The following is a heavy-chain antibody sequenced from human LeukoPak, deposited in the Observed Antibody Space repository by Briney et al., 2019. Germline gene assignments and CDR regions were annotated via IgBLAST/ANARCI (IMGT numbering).Heavy chain of an antibody. J-gene: IGHJ3*02. CDR1: GGTFSSYA. V-gene: IGHV1-18*01. CDR2: ISAYNGDT. CDR3: ARVVLKGVDAFDI. D-gene: IGHD2-21*01. Sequence: GASVKVSCKASGGTFSSYAISWVRQAPGQGLEWMGWISAYNGDTNYAQKLQDRVTMTTDTSTNTAYMELRSLRSDDTAVYYCARVVLKGVDAFDIWGQGTMVTVSS.